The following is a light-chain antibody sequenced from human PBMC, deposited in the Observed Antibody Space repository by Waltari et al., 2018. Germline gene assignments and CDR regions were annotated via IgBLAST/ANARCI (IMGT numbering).Light chain of an antibody. CDR1: QSVSRT. J-gene: IGKJ1*01. CDR2: YTS. Sequence: EILLPQSPAPLSVPPGERPTPPCRVSQSVSRTLAWYQQKPGQAPRLLIYYTSSRATYIPAKFSGSRSGTKFTLTISSLQAEDFAVYYCQQYSNWPPWTFSQGTRVEI. V-gene: IGKV3-15*01. CDR3: QQYSNWPPWT.